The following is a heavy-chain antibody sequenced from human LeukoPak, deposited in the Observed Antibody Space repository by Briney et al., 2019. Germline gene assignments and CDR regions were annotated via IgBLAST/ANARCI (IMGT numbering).Heavy chain of an antibody. J-gene: IGHJ4*02. D-gene: IGHD3-9*01. CDR3: AREGPGEYYDILTGYYFFDY. CDR2: INPNSGGT. CDR1: GYTFTTYG. V-gene: IGHV1-2*02. Sequence: ASVKVSCKASGYTFTTYGITWVRQAPGQGLEWMGWINPNSGGTNYAQKFQGRVTMTRDTSISTAYMELSRLRSDDTAVYYCAREGPGEYYDILTGYYFFDYWGQGTLVTVSS.